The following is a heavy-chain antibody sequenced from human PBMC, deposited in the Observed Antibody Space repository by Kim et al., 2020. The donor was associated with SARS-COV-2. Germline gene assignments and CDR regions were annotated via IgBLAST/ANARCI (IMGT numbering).Heavy chain of an antibody. D-gene: IGHD6-13*01. V-gene: IGHV5-51*01. Sequence: RYSPSFQGQVTISADKSISTAYLQWSSLKASDTAMYYCASSIAAAGTVDYWGQGTLVTVSS. CDR3: ASSIAAAGTVDY. J-gene: IGHJ4*02.